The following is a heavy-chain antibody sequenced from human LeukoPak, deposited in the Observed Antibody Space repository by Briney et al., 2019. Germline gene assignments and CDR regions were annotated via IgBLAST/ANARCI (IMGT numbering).Heavy chain of an antibody. CDR2: IYYSGST. CDR1: GGSISSGGYY. Sequence: SETLSLTCTVSGGSISSGGYYWSWIRQPPGKGLEWIGYIYYSGSTNYNPSLKSRVTISVDASKNQFSLKLSSVTAADTAVYYCARDRGSSSWYQRPYYYYGMDVWGQGTTVTVSS. CDR3: ARDRGSSSWYQRPYYYYGMDV. D-gene: IGHD6-13*01. J-gene: IGHJ6*02. V-gene: IGHV4-61*08.